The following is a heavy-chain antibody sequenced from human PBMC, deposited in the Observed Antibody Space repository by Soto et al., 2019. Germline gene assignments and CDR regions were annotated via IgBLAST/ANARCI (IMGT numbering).Heavy chain of an antibody. CDR2: IYPGDSDT. CDR1: GYSFTSYW. J-gene: IGHJ6*03. Sequence: GESLKISCKGSGYSFTSYWIGWVRQMPGKGLEWMGIIYPGDSDTRYSPSFQGQVTISADKSISTAYPQWSSLKASDTAMYYCARRGGSGSYQYYYYYMDVWGKGTTVTVSS. CDR3: ARRGGSGSYQYYYYYMDV. V-gene: IGHV5-51*01. D-gene: IGHD3-10*01.